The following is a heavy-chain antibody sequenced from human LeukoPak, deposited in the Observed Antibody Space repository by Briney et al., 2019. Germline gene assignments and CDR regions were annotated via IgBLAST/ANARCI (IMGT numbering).Heavy chain of an antibody. CDR1: GGSISSYY. J-gene: IGHJ6*03. D-gene: IGHD4-17*01. CDR3: ARDRQGYGDYESGNRYYYYYMDV. V-gene: IGHV4-59*01. CDR2: IYYSGST. Sequence: SETLSLTCTVSGGSISSYYWSWIRQPPGKGLEWIGYIYYSGSTNYNPSLKSRVTISVDTSKNQFSLKLSSVTAADTAVYYCARDRQGYGDYESGNRYYYYYMDVWGKGTTVTVSS.